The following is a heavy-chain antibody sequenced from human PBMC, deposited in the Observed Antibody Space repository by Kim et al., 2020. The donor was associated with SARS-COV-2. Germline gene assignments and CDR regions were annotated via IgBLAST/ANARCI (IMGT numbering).Heavy chain of an antibody. Sequence: ASVKVSCKASGYTFTSYYMHWVRQAPGQGLEWMGIINPSGGSTSYAQKFQGRVTMTRDTSTSTVYMELSSLRSEDTAVYYCAREGVNYYDSSGPSTYEGGNWFDPWGQGTLVTVSS. CDR1: GYTFTSYY. J-gene: IGHJ5*02. V-gene: IGHV1-46*01. CDR2: INPSGGST. D-gene: IGHD3-22*01. CDR3: AREGVNYYDSSGPSTYEGGNWFDP.